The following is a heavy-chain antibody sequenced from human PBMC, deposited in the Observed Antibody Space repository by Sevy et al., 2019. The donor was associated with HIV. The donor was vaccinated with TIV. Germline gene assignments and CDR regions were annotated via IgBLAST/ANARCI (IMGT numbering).Heavy chain of an antibody. CDR2: VDWDNVHV. Sequence: GGSLRLSCAVSGFNFGLFAMHWVRQVPGKGLEWVSGVDWDNVHVGYADSVKGRFTIAKDNVKNSLYLYMSSLKSQNTGLYYGATGSGSGHYQPSSFLGTWGRGTLVTVSS. V-gene: IGHV3-9*01. CDR3: ATGSGSGHYQPSSFLGT. J-gene: IGHJ4*02. CDR1: GFNFGLFA. D-gene: IGHD6-19*01.